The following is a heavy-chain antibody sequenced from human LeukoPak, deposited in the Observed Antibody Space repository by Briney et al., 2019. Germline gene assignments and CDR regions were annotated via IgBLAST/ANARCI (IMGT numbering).Heavy chain of an antibody. CDR3: ARDRNFGNYGDCYFDY. D-gene: IGHD4-17*01. CDR2: ISSSSSYI. CDR1: GFTFSSYE. Sequence: PGGSLRLSCAASGFTFSSYEMNWVRQAPGKGLEWVSSISSSSSYIYYADSVKGRFTISRDNAKNSLYLQMNSLRAEDTAVYYCARDRNFGNYGDCYFDYWGQGTLVTVSS. V-gene: IGHV3-21*01. J-gene: IGHJ4*02.